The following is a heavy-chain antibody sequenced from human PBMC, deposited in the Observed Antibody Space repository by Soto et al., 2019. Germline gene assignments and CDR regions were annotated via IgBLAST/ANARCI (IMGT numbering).Heavy chain of an antibody. D-gene: IGHD3-3*01. CDR2: IIPIFGTA. CDR1: GGTFSSYA. CDR3: ARGRYYDFWSGYHSNGPYYYYGMDV. J-gene: IGHJ6*04. Sequence: SVKVSCRASGGTFSSYAISWVRQAPGQGLEWMGGIIPIFGTANYAQKLQGRVTINADESTSTAYMELSSLRSEDTAVYYCARGRYYDFWSGYHSNGPYYYYGMDVWGKGTTVTVSS. V-gene: IGHV1-69*13.